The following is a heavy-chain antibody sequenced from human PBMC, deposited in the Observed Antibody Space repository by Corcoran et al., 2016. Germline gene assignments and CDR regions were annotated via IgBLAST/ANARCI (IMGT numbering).Heavy chain of an antibody. D-gene: IGHD3-10*01. V-gene: IGHV4-39*07. CDR2: IYYTGST. CDR1: GDSIIGSDNYH. J-gene: IGHJ1*01. Sequence: QLQLQESGPGLVKPSETLSLTCAVSGDSIIGSDNYHWGWIRQPPGKGLEWIASIYYTGSTYYNASLESRVTIAVDTSKNQFSLKLNSVTAADTAMYYCAKIRGGSCCKHWGQGTLITVSS. CDR3: AKIRGGSCCKH.